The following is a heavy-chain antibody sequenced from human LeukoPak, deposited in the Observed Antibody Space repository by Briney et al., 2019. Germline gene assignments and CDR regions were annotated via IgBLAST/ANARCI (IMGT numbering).Heavy chain of an antibody. V-gene: IGHV1-18*03. CDR2: ISAYNGNT. CDR3: ARGIAVAMSWFDP. J-gene: IGHJ5*02. CDR1: GYTFTSYG. Sequence: EASVKVSCKASGYTFTSYGISWVRQAPGQGLEWMGWISAYNGNTNYAQKLQGRVTMTTDTSTSTAYMELRSLRSEDMAVYYCARGIAVAMSWFDPWGQGTLVTVSS. D-gene: IGHD6-19*01.